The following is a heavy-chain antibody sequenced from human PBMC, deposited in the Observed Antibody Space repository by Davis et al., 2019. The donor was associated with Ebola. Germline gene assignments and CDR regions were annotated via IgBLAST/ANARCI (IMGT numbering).Heavy chain of an antibody. CDR3: ARAKYRSSGYSVDYYYYYGMDV. CDR1: GGSFSGYY. J-gene: IGHJ6*02. V-gene: IGHV4-34*01. D-gene: IGHD3-22*01. Sequence: SETLSLTCAVYGGSFSGYYWRWIRQPPGKGLEWIGEINHSGSTNYNPSLKSRVTISVDTSKNQFSLKLSSVTAADTAVYYCARAKYRSSGYSVDYYYYYGMDVWGQGTTVTVSS. CDR2: INHSGST.